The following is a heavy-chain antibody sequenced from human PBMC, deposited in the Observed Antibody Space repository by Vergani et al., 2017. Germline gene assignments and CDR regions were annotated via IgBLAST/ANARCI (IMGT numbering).Heavy chain of an antibody. V-gene: IGHV3-21*01. J-gene: IGHJ6*02. Sequence: EVQLVESGGGLVKPGGSLRLSCAASGFTFSSYSMNWVRQAPGKGLEWVSSISSSSSYIYYADSVKGRFTISRDNAKNSLYLQMNSLRAEDTAAYYCAGDSWGVAAMYYYYGMDVWGQGTTVTVSS. D-gene: IGHD2-15*01. CDR2: ISSSSSYI. CDR1: GFTFSSYS. CDR3: AGDSWGVAAMYYYYGMDV.